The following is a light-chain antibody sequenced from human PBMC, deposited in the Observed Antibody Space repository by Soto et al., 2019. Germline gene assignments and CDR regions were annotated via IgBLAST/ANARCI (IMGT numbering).Light chain of an antibody. Sequence: QSALTQPASVSGSPGQSITISCTGTSSDVGGSNHVSWYQHHPGKVPKVIIYEVNFRPSGVSNRFSGSKSGYTASLTISGLQAQDEADYYCNSKTRSGIRVLGNGTKVTVL. V-gene: IGLV2-14*01. CDR1: SSDVGGSNH. CDR2: EVN. CDR3: NSKTRSGIRV. J-gene: IGLJ1*01.